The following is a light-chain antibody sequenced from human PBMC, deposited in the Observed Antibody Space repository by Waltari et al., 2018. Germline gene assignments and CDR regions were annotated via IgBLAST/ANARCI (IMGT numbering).Light chain of an antibody. V-gene: IGLV2-11*01. Sequence: QSALTQPRSVSGSPGQAVTISCTGSSSDIGAYNYVSWYQQHPGKAPKLMIYDVSERPSGVPERFSGSKSGNTAALTISGLQAEDEADYHFSSYVGTLVFGGGTKLTVL. J-gene: IGLJ2*01. CDR3: SSYVGTLV. CDR2: DVS. CDR1: SSDIGAYNY.